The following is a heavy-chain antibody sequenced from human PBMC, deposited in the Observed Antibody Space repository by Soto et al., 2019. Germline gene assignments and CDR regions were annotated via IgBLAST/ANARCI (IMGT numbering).Heavy chain of an antibody. V-gene: IGHV3-11*03. D-gene: IGHD2-2*01. Sequence: GGSLRLSCVASGFPFSDYYMTWIRQAPGKGLEWVAYISSTSAYTNYADSVKGRFTISRDTAKNTVYLQMNSLRDEDPAVYYSARYPSLRSPPDYCGQGTLVAV. CDR3: ARYPSLRSPPDY. CDR2: ISSTSAYT. J-gene: IGHJ4*02. CDR1: GFPFSDYY.